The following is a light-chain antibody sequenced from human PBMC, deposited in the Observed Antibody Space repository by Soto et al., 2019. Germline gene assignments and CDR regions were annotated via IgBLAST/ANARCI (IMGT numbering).Light chain of an antibody. Sequence: QSVLTQPPSASGTPGQRVTISCSGSNSNIGSNTVNWYQQLPGTAPKLLIYSNNQRPSGVTDRFSGSRSGTSASLAISGLQSEDEADYYCAAWDVSLNGHVVFGGGTKLTVL. CDR3: AAWDVSLNGHVV. J-gene: IGLJ2*01. CDR1: NSNIGSNT. CDR2: SNN. V-gene: IGLV1-44*01.